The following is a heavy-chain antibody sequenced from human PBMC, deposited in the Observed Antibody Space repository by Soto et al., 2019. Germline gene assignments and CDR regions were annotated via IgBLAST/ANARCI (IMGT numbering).Heavy chain of an antibody. CDR2: ISYTGST. V-gene: IGHV4-59*08. Sequence: QVQLQESGPGLVKPSETLSLTCSVSGGSINSYYWGWIRRPPGKGLEWIGYISYTGSTDYSPSLKSRVTISVDTSKNQFSLKVRSVTAADTAIYFCARHYPIGNNWNYFDYWGRGTLVTVSS. J-gene: IGHJ4*02. CDR1: GGSINSYY. CDR3: ARHYPIGNNWNYFDY. D-gene: IGHD1-1*01.